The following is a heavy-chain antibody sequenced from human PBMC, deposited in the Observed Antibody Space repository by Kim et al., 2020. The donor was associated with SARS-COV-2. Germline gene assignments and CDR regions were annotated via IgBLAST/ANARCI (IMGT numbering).Heavy chain of an antibody. Sequence: SETLSLTCTVSGGSISSSSYYWGWIRQPPGKGLEWIGSIYYSGSTYYNPSLKSRVTISVDTSKNQFSLKLSSVTAADTAVYYCARQRVVTVFDYWGQGTLVTVSS. V-gene: IGHV4-39*01. CDR1: GGSISSSSYY. J-gene: IGHJ4*02. CDR3: ARQRVVTVFDY. CDR2: IYYSGST. D-gene: IGHD3-22*01.